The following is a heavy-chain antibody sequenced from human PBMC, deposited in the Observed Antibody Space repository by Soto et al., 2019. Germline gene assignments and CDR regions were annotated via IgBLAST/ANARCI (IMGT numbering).Heavy chain of an antibody. Sequence: ASVKVSCKASGYTFSSYGTHWVRQAHGQRLEWMGWINAANGDTIYSPKFQGRVTITRDTSASTAYMELSSLRSEDTAVYYCVRRHVSASGIDWFDPWGQGTLVTVSS. J-gene: IGHJ5*02. D-gene: IGHD6-13*01. V-gene: IGHV1-3*01. CDR2: INAANGDT. CDR3: VRRHVSASGIDWFDP. CDR1: GYTFSSYG.